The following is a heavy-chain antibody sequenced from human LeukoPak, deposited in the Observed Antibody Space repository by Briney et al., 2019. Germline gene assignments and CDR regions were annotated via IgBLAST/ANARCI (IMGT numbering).Heavy chain of an antibody. V-gene: IGHV4-39*01. J-gene: IGHJ5*02. Sequence: SETLSLTCTVSGDSISSGYYYWGWIRQPPGEPLEWIGSISYNGRTYYNPSLKSRVTISIDTSKNQFSLNVNSVAAADTAVYYCARPSRQLPATVFDWFDPWGQGTLVTVSS. CDR3: ARPSRQLPATVFDWFDP. D-gene: IGHD4-11*01. CDR2: ISYNGRT. CDR1: GDSISSGYYY.